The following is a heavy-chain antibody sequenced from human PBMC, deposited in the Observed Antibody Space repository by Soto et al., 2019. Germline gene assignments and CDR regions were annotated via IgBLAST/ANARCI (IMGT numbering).Heavy chain of an antibody. V-gene: IGHV3-30-3*01. J-gene: IGHJ4*02. CDR3: ARGKTYYYDSSGYPTEYNFDY. CDR1: GFTFSSYA. Sequence: PXVSLRLSCAASGFTFSSYAMHGVRQAPGKGLEWVAVISYDGSNKYYADSVKGRFTISRDNSKNTLYLQMNSLRAEDTAVYYCARGKTYYYDSSGYPTEYNFDYWGQGTLVTVSS. D-gene: IGHD3-22*01. CDR2: ISYDGSNK.